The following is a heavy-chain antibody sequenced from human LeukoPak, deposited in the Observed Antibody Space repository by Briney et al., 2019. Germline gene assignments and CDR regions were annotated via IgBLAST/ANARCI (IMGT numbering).Heavy chain of an antibody. CDR1: GFTFSNAW. CDR2: IKSKTDGGTT. V-gene: IGHV3-15*01. Sequence: GGPLRLSCAASGFTFSNAWMSWVRQAPGKGLEWVGRIKSKTDGGTTDYAAPVKGRFTISRDDSKNTLYLQMNSLKTEDTAVYYCTTNEYYYYYMDVWGKGTTVTVSS. CDR3: TTNEYYYYYMDV. J-gene: IGHJ6*03. D-gene: IGHD1-1*01.